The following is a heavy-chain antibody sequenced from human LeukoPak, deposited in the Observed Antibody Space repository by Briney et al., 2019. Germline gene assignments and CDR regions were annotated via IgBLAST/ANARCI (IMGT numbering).Heavy chain of an antibody. D-gene: IGHD1-14*01. CDR3: VKPQPGGGFDY. CDR2: ISSNGGST. V-gene: IGHV3-64D*09. J-gene: IGHJ4*02. Sequence: GGSLRLSCSASGFAFSSYAMHWVRQAPGKGLEYVSAISSNGGSTYYADSVKGRFTISRDNSKNTLYLQMSSLRAEDTAVYYCVKPQPGGGFDYWGQGTLVTVSS. CDR1: GFAFSSYA.